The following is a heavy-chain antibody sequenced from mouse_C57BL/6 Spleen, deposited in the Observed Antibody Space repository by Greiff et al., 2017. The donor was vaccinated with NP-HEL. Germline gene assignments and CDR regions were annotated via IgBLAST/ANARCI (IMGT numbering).Heavy chain of an antibody. CDR2: IYPGSGST. Sequence: QVQLQQPGAELVKPGASVKMSCKASGYTFTSYWITWVKQRPGQGLEWIGDIYPGSGSTNYNEKFKSKATLTVDTSSSTAYMQLSSLTSEDSAVYYCARGNYGNYDAMDYWGQGTSVTVSS. D-gene: IGHD2-1*01. CDR3: ARGNYGNYDAMDY. CDR1: GYTFTSYW. J-gene: IGHJ4*01. V-gene: IGHV1-55*01.